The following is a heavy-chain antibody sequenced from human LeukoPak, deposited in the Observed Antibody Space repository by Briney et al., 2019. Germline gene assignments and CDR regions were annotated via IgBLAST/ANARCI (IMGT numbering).Heavy chain of an antibody. D-gene: IGHD2-2*02. CDR1: GFTFDDYG. V-gene: IGHV3-20*04. CDR2: NNWHGDST. CDR3: ARCSRSSTDCYSEFDI. J-gene: IGHJ3*02. Sequence: GGSLRLSCAASGFTFDDYGMSWVRQGPRKGLDWVSANNWHGDSTGYADSVRGRFTISRDNAKNSLYLQMNSLRAEDTALYYCARCSRSSTDCYSEFDIWGQGTMVTVSS.